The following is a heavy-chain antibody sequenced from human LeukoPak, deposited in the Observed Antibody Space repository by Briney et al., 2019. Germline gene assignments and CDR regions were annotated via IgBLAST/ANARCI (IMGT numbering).Heavy chain of an antibody. CDR3: ARGVASWYYFDY. CDR1: GCTFTSYA. Sequence: ASVKVSCKASGCTFTSYAMHWVRQAPGQRLEWMGWINAGNGNTKYSQKFQGRVTITRDTSASTAYMELSSLRSEDTAVYYCARGVASWYYFDYWGQGTLVTVSS. V-gene: IGHV1-3*01. CDR2: INAGNGNT. J-gene: IGHJ4*02. D-gene: IGHD6-13*01.